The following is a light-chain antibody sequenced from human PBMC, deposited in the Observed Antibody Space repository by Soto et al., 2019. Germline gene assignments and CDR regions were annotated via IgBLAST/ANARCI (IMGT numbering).Light chain of an antibody. J-gene: IGKJ1*01. Sequence: EIVLTQSPGTLSLSPGERATLSCRASQSISSGYLAWYQQKPGQPPRLLIYGASSRATDIPDRFSGSGSGTDFTLTISRLEPGDFAVYYCQQYGSSPVTFGQGTKVDIK. V-gene: IGKV3-20*01. CDR3: QQYGSSPVT. CDR2: GAS. CDR1: QSISSGY.